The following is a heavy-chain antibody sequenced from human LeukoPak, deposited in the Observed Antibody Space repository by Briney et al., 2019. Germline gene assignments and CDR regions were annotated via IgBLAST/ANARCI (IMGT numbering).Heavy chain of an antibody. CDR3: ASYKTYYDSSGHPLDY. CDR1: GSSINSVYS. CDR2: IYHNGNT. D-gene: IGHD3-22*01. J-gene: IGHJ4*02. V-gene: IGHV4-38-2*02. Sequence: SETLSLTCTVFGSSINSVYSWGWIRQPPGKGLEWIGSIYHNGNTYYNSSLKSRVTIAVHTSENQFSLKLSSVTAADTAVYYCASYKTYYDSSGHPLDYWGQGTLVTVSS.